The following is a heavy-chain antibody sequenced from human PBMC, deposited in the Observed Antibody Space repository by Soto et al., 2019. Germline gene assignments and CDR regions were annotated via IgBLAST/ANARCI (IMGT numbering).Heavy chain of an antibody. D-gene: IGHD5-18*01. Sequence: PGGSLRLSCAASGSTFRTYAMHWVRQAPGKGLEWVAVISYDGSNTYYADSVKGRFTISRDNSKNTLYVQMNSLRTEDSAVYYCARDSETNGYSYDYFDYWGQGTLVTVSS. CDR1: GSTFRTYA. CDR3: ARDSETNGYSYDYFDY. CDR2: ISYDGSNT. J-gene: IGHJ4*02. V-gene: IGHV3-30*04.